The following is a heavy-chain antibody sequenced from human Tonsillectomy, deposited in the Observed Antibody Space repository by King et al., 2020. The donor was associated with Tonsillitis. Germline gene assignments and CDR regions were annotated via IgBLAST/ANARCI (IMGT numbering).Heavy chain of an antibody. D-gene: IGHD4-17*01. CDR3: AKDHGYGDSYDYFDF. CDR1: GFTFSSYG. CDR2: ISYDGSNK. V-gene: IGHV3-30*18. J-gene: IGHJ4*02. Sequence: VQLVESGGGVVQPGRSLRFSCAASGFTFSSYGMHWVRQAPGKGLEGVALISYDGSNKYYADSVKGRFTISRDNSKNTLYLQMNSLRAEDTAVYYCAKDHGYGDSYDYFDFWGQGTLVTVSS.